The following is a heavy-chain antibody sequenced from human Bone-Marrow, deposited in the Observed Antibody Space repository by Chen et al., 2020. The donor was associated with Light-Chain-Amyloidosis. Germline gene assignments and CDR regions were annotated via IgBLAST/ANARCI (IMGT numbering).Heavy chain of an antibody. Sequence: QVQLQEWGTGLLKPSETLSLTCAVYGAPFSNYYWTWVRQAPGTGMEWMGEIIETGSASFNPTLKSRLTMSVEKSKNHFSLKLTSVTAADTAVYYCARAIYRYYDLVNFYHYMDVWGRGTTVTVS. CDR1: GAPFSNYY. CDR2: IIETGSA. CDR3: ARAIYRYYDLVNFYHYMDV. D-gene: IGHD3-3*01. J-gene: IGHJ6*03. V-gene: IGHV4-34*12.